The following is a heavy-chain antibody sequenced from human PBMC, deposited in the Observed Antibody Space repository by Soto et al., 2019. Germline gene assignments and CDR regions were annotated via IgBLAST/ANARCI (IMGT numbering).Heavy chain of an antibody. D-gene: IGHD3-22*01. CDR1: GFTFNNYA. Sequence: EVQLLESGGGMVQPGGSLRLSCAAAGFTFNNYAMTWVRQAPVKGLEWVSSISVSGDSTYYADSVKGRFPLSRDNSKNTLYLQMNSLRAEDTAVYYCVKRKADSACYESWGQGTLVTVSS. J-gene: IGHJ5*02. V-gene: IGHV3-23*01. CDR3: VKRKADSACYES. CDR2: ISVSGDST.